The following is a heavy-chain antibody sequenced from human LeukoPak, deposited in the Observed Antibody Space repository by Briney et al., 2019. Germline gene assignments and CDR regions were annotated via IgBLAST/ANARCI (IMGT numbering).Heavy chain of an antibody. D-gene: IGHD6-19*01. CDR1: GFXFSSHS. CDR3: SAQPEALAGGLHY. J-gene: IGHJ4*02. Sequence: GGSLRLSCGVSGFXFSSHSITWVRQAPGKGLDWVSTISPSGGSTFYADSVKGRFAVSRDNSRNTLYLQMNTLRAEDTAVYYCSAQPEALAGGLHYWGQGALVTVSS. CDR2: ISPSGGST. V-gene: IGHV3-23*01.